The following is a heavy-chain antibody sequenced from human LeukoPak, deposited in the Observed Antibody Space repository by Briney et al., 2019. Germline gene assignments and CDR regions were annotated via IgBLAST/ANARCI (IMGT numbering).Heavy chain of an antibody. V-gene: IGHV3-30*02. J-gene: IGHJ4*02. CDR1: GFTFSSYG. CDR3: AKDSTYYDFWSGPYPDY. CDR2: IRYDGSNK. Sequence: GGSLRLSCAASGFTFSSYGMHWVRQAPGKGLEWVAFIRYDGSNKYYADSVKGRFTICRDNSKNTLYLQMNSLRAEDTAVYYCAKDSTYYDFWSGPYPDYWGQGTLVTVSS. D-gene: IGHD3-3*01.